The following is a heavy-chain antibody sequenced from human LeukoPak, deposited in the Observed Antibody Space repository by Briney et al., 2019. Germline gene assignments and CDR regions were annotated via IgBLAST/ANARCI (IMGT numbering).Heavy chain of an antibody. Sequence: SETLSLTCTVSGGSISSYDWSWIRQPPGKGLEWIGYIYYSGSTNYNPSLKSRATISVDTSKNQCSLKLSSVTAADTAVYYCARGYSNYYFDYWGQGTLVTVSS. CDR1: GGSISSYD. CDR2: IYYSGST. V-gene: IGHV4-59*01. D-gene: IGHD4-11*01. CDR3: ARGYSNYYFDY. J-gene: IGHJ4*02.